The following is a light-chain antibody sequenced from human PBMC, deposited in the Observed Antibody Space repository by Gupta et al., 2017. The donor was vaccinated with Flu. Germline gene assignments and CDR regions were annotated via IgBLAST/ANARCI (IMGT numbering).Light chain of an antibody. V-gene: IGLV8-61*02. Sequence: QTMGTKEPSFSVSPGGTVTLTCGLSSGSVCTDDYPSWYQQTPGQAPLTLSYSTTSRSSGVPGFSAGSILGNTAALTITADVASEDSNYSRVLYMGGARSVFGGGTKVPVL. CDR3: VLYMGGARSV. CDR2: STT. CDR1: SGSVCTDDY. J-gene: IGLJ3*02.